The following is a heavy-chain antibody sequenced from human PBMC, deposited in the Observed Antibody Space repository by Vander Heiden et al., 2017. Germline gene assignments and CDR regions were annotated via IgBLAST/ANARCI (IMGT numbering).Heavy chain of an antibody. Sequence: EVQLVESGGGLVQPGRSLRLSCAASGFTFDDYAMHWVRQAPGKGLEWVSGISWNSGSIGYADSVKGRFTISRDNAKNSLYLQMNSLRAEDTALYYCAKTLPSGWYVFDYWGQGTLVTVSS. CDR1: GFTFDDYA. CDR3: AKTLPSGWYVFDY. J-gene: IGHJ4*02. CDR2: ISWNSGSI. D-gene: IGHD6-19*01. V-gene: IGHV3-9*01.